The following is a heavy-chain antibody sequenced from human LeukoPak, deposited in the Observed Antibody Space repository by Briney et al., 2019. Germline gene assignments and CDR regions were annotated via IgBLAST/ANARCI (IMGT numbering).Heavy chain of an antibody. J-gene: IGHJ5*02. V-gene: IGHV4-59*01. Sequence: SETLSLTCTVSGGSISSYYWSWIRQPPGKGLEWVGYICYSGSTNYNPSLKSRVTISVDTSNNQCSLVLYCFPIAATAFDYWLRGGRLPVLRFSFDPWGQGTLVTVSS. CDR1: GGSISSYY. D-gene: IGHD3-3*01. CDR2: ICYSGST. CDR3: LRGGRLPVLRFSFDP.